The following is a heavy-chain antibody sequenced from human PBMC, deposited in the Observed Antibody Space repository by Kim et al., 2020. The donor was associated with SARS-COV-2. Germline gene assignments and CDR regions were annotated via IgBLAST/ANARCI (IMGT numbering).Heavy chain of an antibody. CDR3: ARDYYGSGRLLIDY. CDR1: GFTFSSYA. J-gene: IGHJ4*02. D-gene: IGHD3-10*01. Sequence: GGSLRLSCAASGFTFSSYAMHWVRQAPGKGLEWVAVISYDGSNKYYADSVKGRFTISRDNSKNTLYLQMNSLRAEDTAVYYCARDYYGSGRLLIDYWGQGTLVTVSS. V-gene: IGHV3-30*04. CDR2: ISYDGSNK.